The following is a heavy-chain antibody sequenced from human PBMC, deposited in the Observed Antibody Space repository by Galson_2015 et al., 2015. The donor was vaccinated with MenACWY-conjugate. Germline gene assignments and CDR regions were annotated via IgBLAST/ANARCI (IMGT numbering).Heavy chain of an antibody. V-gene: IGHV5-51*03. CDR1: GYSFTNYW. CDR2: IYPGDSDT. J-gene: IGHJ6*02. CDR3: LRPGYNNYDMDV. D-gene: IGHD1-1*01. Sequence: QSGAEVKKPGESLTISCKGSGYSFTNYWIGWVRQMPGKGLEWMGIIYPGDSDTRYSPSFQGHVTISADKSITTAYLQWSSLKAADTARYYCLRPGYNNYDMDVWGQGTTVTVSS.